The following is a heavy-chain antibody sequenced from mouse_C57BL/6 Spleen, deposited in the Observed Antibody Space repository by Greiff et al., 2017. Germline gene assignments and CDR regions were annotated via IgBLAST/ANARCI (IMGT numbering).Heavy chain of an antibody. D-gene: IGHD2-3*01. J-gene: IGHJ2*01. CDR3: ARYDDYHYFDY. CDR2: IDPSDSYT. V-gene: IGHV1-59*01. CDR1: GYTFTSYW. Sequence: QVHVKQPGAELVRPGTSVKLSCKASGYTFTSYWMHWVKQRPGQGLEWIGVIDPSDSYTNYNQKFKGKATLTVDTSSSTAYMQLSSLTSEDSAVYYCARYDDYHYFDYWGKGTTLTVSS.